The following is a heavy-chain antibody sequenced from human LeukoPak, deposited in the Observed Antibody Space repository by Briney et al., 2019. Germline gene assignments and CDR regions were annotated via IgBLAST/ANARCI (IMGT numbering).Heavy chain of an antibody. V-gene: IGHV4-39*07. J-gene: IGHJ5*02. CDR2: IYYSGST. CDR1: GVSISSSNSY. Sequence: PSETLSLTCTVSGVSISSSNSYWGWIRQPPGKGLEWIGSIYYSGSTNYNPSLKSRVTISVDKSKNQFSLKLSSVTAADTAVYYCARGLVAVAGTYLSWGQGTLVTVSS. CDR3: ARGLVAVAGTYLS. D-gene: IGHD6-19*01.